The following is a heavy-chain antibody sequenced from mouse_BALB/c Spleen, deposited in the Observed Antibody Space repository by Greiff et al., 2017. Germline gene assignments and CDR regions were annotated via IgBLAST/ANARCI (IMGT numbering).Heavy chain of an antibody. CDR3: ARRDGNYIYYAMDY. J-gene: IGHJ4*01. CDR1: GFDFSRYW. D-gene: IGHD2-1*01. CDR2: INPDSSTI. Sequence: EVQVVESGGGLVQPGGSLKLSCAASGFDFSRYWMSWVRQAPGKGLEWIGEINPDSSTINYTPSLKDKFIISRDNAKNTLYLQMSKVRSEDTALYYCARRDGNYIYYAMDYWGQGTSVTVSS. V-gene: IGHV4-1*02.